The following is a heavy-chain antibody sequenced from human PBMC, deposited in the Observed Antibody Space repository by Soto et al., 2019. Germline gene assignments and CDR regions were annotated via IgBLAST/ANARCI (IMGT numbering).Heavy chain of an antibody. V-gene: IGHV1-18*01. CDR3: ARHITMIVVVIPRDDAFDI. CDR2: ISAYNGNT. D-gene: IGHD3-22*01. J-gene: IGHJ3*02. CDR1: GYTFTSYG. Sequence: ASVKVSCKASGYTFTSYGISWVRQAPGQGLEWMGWISAYNGNTNYAQKLQGRVTMTTDTSTSTAYMELRSLRSDDTAVYYCARHITMIVVVIPRDDAFDIWGQGTMVTVSS.